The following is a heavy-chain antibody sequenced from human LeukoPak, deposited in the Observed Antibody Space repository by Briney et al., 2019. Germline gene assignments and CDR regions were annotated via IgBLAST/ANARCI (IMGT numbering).Heavy chain of an antibody. CDR3: ARDPPHYDFWSGYLDRGAFDI. CDR1: GFTFSSDG. Sequence: PGRSLRLSCAASGFTFSSDGMHWVRQAPGKGLEWGAVIWYDGSNKYYADSVKGRFTISRDNSKNTLYLQMNSLRAEDTAVYYCARDPPHYDFWSGYLDRGAFDIWGQGTMVTVSS. V-gene: IGHV3-33*01. D-gene: IGHD3-3*01. CDR2: IWYDGSNK. J-gene: IGHJ3*02.